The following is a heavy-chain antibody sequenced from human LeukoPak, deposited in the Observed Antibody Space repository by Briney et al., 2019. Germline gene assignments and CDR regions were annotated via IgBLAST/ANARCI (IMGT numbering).Heavy chain of an antibody. Sequence: PSETLSLTCTVSGGSISSYYWSWIRQPPGKGLEWIGYIYYSGSTNYNPPLKSRVTISVDTSKNQFSLKLSSVTAADTAVYYCARGIAAAGPPGGGYYYYYYMDVWGKGTTVTVSS. D-gene: IGHD6-13*01. CDR2: IYYSGST. J-gene: IGHJ6*03. V-gene: IGHV4-59*01. CDR1: GGSISSYY. CDR3: ARGIAAAGPPGGGYYYYYYMDV.